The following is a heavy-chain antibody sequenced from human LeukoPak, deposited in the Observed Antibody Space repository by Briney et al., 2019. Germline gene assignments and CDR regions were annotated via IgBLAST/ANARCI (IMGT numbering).Heavy chain of an antibody. CDR2: TYYRGKT. Sequence: SETLSLTCSVSGGSMSSSTSYWGWIRQPPGKGLEWIGSTYYRGKTYYSPSLKGRVTISEDTSKNQFSLKLSSVTAADTAVYYCASTGYSYGLRSYYYYYMDVWGKGTTVTISS. D-gene: IGHD5-18*01. V-gene: IGHV4-39*07. CDR3: ASTGYSYGLRSYYYYYMDV. J-gene: IGHJ6*03. CDR1: GGSMSSSTSY.